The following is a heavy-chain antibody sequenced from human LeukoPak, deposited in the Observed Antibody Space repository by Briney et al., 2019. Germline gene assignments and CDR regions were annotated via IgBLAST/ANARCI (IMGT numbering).Heavy chain of an antibody. V-gene: IGHV5-51*01. CDR3: ARAMGGYSYGNDY. CDR1: GYSFTSYW. CDR2: IYPDDSHT. J-gene: IGHJ4*02. D-gene: IGHD5-18*01. Sequence: GESLKISCKGSGYSFTSYWIGWVRQMPGKGLEWMGIIYPDDSHTRYSPSFQGQVTISADKSICTAYLQWSSLKASDTAMYYCARAMGGYSYGNDYWGQGTLVTVSS.